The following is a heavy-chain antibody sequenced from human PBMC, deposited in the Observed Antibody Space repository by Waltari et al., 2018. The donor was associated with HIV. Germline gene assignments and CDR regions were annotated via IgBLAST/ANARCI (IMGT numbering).Heavy chain of an antibody. CDR3: ARGYYDSSGYYRDAFDI. J-gene: IGHJ3*02. CDR2: MNPNSENT. CDR1: GYTFTSYD. Sequence: QVQLVQSGAEVKKPGASVKVSCKASGYTFTSYDINWVRQATGQGLEWMGWMNPNSENTGYAQKFQGRVTMTRNTSISTAYMELSSLRSEDTAVYYCARGYYDSSGYYRDAFDIWGQGTMVTVSS. V-gene: IGHV1-8*01. D-gene: IGHD3-22*01.